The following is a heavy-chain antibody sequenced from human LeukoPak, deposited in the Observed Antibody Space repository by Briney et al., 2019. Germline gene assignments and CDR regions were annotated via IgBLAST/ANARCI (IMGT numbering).Heavy chain of an antibody. CDR2: ILNNGVST. Sequence: GGSLRLSCAASGFTFGTYAMTWVHQAPGMGLEWVSTILNNGVSTYHADSVKGRFTISRDNSKNTLYLQMNSLRAEDTAVYYCAKDGDYYDPLPDAFDIWGQGTMVTVSS. J-gene: IGHJ3*02. CDR3: AKDGDYYDPLPDAFDI. CDR1: GFTFGTYA. V-gene: IGHV3-23*01. D-gene: IGHD3-22*01.